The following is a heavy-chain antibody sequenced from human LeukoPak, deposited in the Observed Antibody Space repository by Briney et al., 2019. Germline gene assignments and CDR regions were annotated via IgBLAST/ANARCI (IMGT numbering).Heavy chain of an antibody. V-gene: IGHV3-21*01. CDR3: ARDHPETYFDY. J-gene: IGHJ4*02. CDR2: ISSSNNYI. CDR1: GFTLSSYS. Sequence: GGSLRLSCAASGFTLSSYSMNWVRQAPGKGLEWVSSISSSNNYIYYADSVKGRFTISRDNAKNSLYLQMNSLRAEDTAVYYCARDHPETYFDYWGQGTLVTVSS. D-gene: IGHD1-14*01.